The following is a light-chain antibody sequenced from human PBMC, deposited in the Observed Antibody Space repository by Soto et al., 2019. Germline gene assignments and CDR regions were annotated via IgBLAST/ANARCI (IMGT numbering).Light chain of an antibody. CDR1: SSDVGSYNR. CDR2: EVS. CDR3: SSYTTNSTLV. Sequence: QSVLTQPPSVSGSPGQSLTISCTGTSSDVGSYNRVSWYQQPPGTAPKLMIYEVSNRPSGVPDRFSGSKSGNTASLTISGLQTEDEADYYCSSYTTNSTLVFGTGTKRTV. J-gene: IGLJ1*01. V-gene: IGLV2-18*02.